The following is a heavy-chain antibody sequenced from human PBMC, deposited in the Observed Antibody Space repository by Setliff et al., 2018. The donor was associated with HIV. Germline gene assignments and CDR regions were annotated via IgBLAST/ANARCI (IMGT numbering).Heavy chain of an antibody. CDR1: GYTFNDNY. CDR2: ISPDIGDT. V-gene: IGHV1-2*06. D-gene: IGHD1-26*01. CDR3: ARVVSVGYQNWFDP. J-gene: IGHJ5*02. Sequence: GASVKVSCKASGYTFNDNYIHWVRQAPGQGLEWMGRISPDIGDTNYAQMFHGRVTMTRDTSISTAYMELSSLKSDDTAVYYCARVVSVGYQNWFDPWGQGTLVTVSS.